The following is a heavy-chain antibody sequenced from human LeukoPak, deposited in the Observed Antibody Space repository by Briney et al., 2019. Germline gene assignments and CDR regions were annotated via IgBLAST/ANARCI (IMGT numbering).Heavy chain of an antibody. Sequence: GRSLRLSCAASAFSSSSYAMHCVRQAPGKGLEWVAIISYDGSNKKYGESVKARFTISRDNSENTLYLQMDSLRPEDTAVYYCARTPYSTGWGYFDHWGQGTLATVSS. CDR2: ISYDGSNK. V-gene: IGHV3-30*08. CDR1: AFSSSSYA. CDR3: ARTPYSTGWGYFDH. J-gene: IGHJ4*02. D-gene: IGHD6-19*01.